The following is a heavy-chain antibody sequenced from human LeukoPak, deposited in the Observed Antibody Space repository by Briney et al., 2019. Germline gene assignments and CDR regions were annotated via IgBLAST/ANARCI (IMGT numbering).Heavy chain of an antibody. CDR3: ARANSSGWYRGLLDY. CDR1: GGSFRGYY. Sequence: SETLSLTCAVYGGSFRGYYSSWLRQPPGKRLGWGGEINHSGRTNYNPSIKSRVTISVDTSKNQFSLKLSSVTAADTAVYYCARANSSGWYRGLLDYWGQGTLVTVSS. J-gene: IGHJ4*02. D-gene: IGHD6-19*01. CDR2: INHSGRT. V-gene: IGHV4-34*01.